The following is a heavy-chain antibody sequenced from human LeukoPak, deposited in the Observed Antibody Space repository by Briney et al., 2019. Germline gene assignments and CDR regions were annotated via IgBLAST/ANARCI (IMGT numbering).Heavy chain of an antibody. CDR2: ISSSSSYI. CDR1: GFTFSSYS. CDR3: ARFLRLRYFDI. Sequence: GGSLRLSCAASGFTFSSYSMNWVCQAPGKGLEWVSSISSSSSYIYYADSVKGRFTISRDNAKNSLYLQMNSLRAEDTAVYYCARFLRLRYFDIWGQGTMVTVSS. V-gene: IGHV3-21*01. J-gene: IGHJ3*02. D-gene: IGHD3-9*01.